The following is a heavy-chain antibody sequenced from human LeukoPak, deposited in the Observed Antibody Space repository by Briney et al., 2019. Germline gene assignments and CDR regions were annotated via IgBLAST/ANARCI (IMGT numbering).Heavy chain of an antibody. CDR2: INPNSGGT. Sequence: ASVKVSCKASGYTFTGYYMHRVRQAPGQGLEWMGRINPNSGGTNYAQKFQGRVTMTRDTSISTAYMELSRLRSDDTAVYYCARDPSADIVVVPAAGGNYWGQGTLVTVSS. D-gene: IGHD2-2*01. CDR1: GYTFTGYY. J-gene: IGHJ4*02. V-gene: IGHV1-2*06. CDR3: ARDPSADIVVVPAAGGNY.